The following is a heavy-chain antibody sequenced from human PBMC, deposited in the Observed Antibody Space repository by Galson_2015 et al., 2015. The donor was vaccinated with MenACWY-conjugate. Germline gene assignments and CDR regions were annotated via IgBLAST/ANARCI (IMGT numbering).Heavy chain of an antibody. CDR1: GFTFTGYE. CDR2: ISKSGSPI. V-gene: IGHV3-48*03. Sequence: SLRLSCAASGFTFTGYEFNWVRQAPGKGLEWLSYISKSGSPIYYADSVKGRFTISRDNIKKSLFLEMNSLRAGDTGVYYRARVGTWSHQCFYFRDVWGKGTTVTVSS. D-gene: IGHD1/OR15-1a*01. J-gene: IGHJ6*04. CDR3: ARVGTWSHQCFYFRDV.